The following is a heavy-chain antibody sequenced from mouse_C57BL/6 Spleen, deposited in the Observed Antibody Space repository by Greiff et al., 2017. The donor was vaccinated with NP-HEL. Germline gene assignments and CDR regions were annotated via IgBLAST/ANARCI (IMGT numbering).Heavy chain of an antibody. CDR1: GYTFTDYN. J-gene: IGHJ2*01. CDR2: INPNNGGT. CDR3: SRGITYYFDY. D-gene: IGHD1-1*01. V-gene: IGHV1-18*01. Sequence: EVKLVESGPELVKPGASVKIPCKASGYTFTDYNMDWVKQSHGKSLEWIGDINPNNGGTIYNQKFKGKATLTVDKSSSTAYMELRSLTSEDTAVYDCSRGITYYFDYWGQGTTLTVSS.